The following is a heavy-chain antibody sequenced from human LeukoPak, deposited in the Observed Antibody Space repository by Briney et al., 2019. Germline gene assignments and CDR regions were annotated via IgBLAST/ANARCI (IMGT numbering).Heavy chain of an antibody. Sequence: GGSLRLPCAASGFTFSSYAMHWVRQAPGKGLEWVAVISYDGSNKYYADSVKGRFTISRDNSKNTLYLQMNSLRAEDTAVYYCASGYCSSTSCYNIDYWGQGTLVTVSS. CDR1: GFTFSSYA. D-gene: IGHD2-2*02. CDR3: ASGYCSSTSCYNIDY. CDR2: ISYDGSNK. J-gene: IGHJ4*02. V-gene: IGHV3-30-3*01.